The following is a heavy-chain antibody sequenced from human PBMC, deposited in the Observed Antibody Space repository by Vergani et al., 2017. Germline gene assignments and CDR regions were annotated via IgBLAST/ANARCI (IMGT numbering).Heavy chain of an antibody. J-gene: IGHJ6*03. CDR3: ARDHYYGSGVRPNTKYYYYMDV. CDR1: GGSISSYY. D-gene: IGHD3-10*01. CDR2: IYYSGST. V-gene: IGHV4-59*01. Sequence: QVQLQESGPGLVKPSETLSLTCTVSGGSISSYYWSWIRQPPGKGLEWIGYIYYSGSTNYNPSLKSRVTISVDTSKNQFSLKLSSVTAADTAVYYCARDHYYGSGVRPNTKYYYYMDVWGKGTTVTVSS.